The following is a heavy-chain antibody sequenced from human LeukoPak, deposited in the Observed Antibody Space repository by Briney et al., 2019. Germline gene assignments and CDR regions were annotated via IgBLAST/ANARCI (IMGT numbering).Heavy chain of an antibody. D-gene: IGHD4/OR15-4a*01. V-gene: IGHV3-7*01. CDR2: IKQDGSEK. Sequence: GGSLRLSCAASGFTFSSYWMSWVRQAPGKGLEWVANIKQDGSEKYYVDSVKGRLTISRDNAKNSLYLEMSSLRDEDTAVYYCARDLAWGAYWGQGTLVTVSS. J-gene: IGHJ4*02. CDR3: ARDLAWGAY. CDR1: GFTFSSYW.